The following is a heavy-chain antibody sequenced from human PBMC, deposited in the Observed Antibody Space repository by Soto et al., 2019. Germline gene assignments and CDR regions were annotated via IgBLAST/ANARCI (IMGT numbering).Heavy chain of an antibody. J-gene: IGHJ5*02. Sequence: GGSLRLSCAASGFTFSSYGMHWVRQAPGKGLEWVAVIWYDGSNKYYADSVKGRFTISRDNSKNTLYLQMNSLRAEDTAVYYCAREEGNIYGFGLPEDSSDPDRTTGFDPWGQGTLVTVSS. D-gene: IGHD3-22*01. CDR3: AREEGNIYGFGLPEDSSDPDRTTGFDP. CDR1: GFTFSSYG. V-gene: IGHV3-33*01. CDR2: IWYDGSNK.